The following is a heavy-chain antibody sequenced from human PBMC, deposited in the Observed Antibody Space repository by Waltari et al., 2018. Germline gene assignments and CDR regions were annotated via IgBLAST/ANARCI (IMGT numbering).Heavy chain of an antibody. V-gene: IGHV2-26*01. CDR2: IFSNDKK. D-gene: IGHD6-19*01. J-gene: IGHJ4*02. CDR1: GFSLSNARMG. Sequence: QVTLKESGPVLVKPTETLTLTCTVSGFSLSNARMGVSWIRQSPRKALDCLAHIFSNDKKSYSTSRHSRLTHSQAASKSQVVLTMTDMDPVDTATYYCARISWYSSGWPYYFDYWGQGTLVTVSS. CDR3: ARISWYSSGWPYYFDY.